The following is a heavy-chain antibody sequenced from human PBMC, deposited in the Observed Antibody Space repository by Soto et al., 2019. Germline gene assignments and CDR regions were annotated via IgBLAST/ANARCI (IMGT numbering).Heavy chain of an antibody. CDR1: GYSISSGYY. CDR3: ARVRYYDILTGYPLAGGSYFDY. J-gene: IGHJ4*02. D-gene: IGHD3-9*01. Sequence: KTSETLSLTCAVSGYSISSGYYWGWIRQPPGKGLEWIGSIYHSGSTYYNPSLKSRVTISVDTSKNQFSLKLSSVTAADTAVYYCARVRYYDILTGYPLAGGSYFDYWGQGTLVTVSS. V-gene: IGHV4-38-2*01. CDR2: IYHSGST.